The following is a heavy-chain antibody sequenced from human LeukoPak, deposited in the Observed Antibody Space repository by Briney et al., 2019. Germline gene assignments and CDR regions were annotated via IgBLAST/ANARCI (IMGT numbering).Heavy chain of an antibody. CDR1: GVSIRSYY. CDR3: AGGYGSSWSFDH. CDR2: MHHSGSS. J-gene: IGHJ4*02. V-gene: IGHV4-59*01. Sequence: PSETLSLTCTVSGVSIRSYYWNWVRQSPGRGLEWIGYMHHSGSSHYNPFLKSRVTISVDTSKSHFSLKLNSVTAADTAVYYCAGGYGSSWSFDHWGQGTLVTVSS. D-gene: IGHD2-2*01.